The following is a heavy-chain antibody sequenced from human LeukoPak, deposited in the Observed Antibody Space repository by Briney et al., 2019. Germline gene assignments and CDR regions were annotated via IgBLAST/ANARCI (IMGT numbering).Heavy chain of an antibody. CDR3: ARETGVVGANYYYYYYGMDV. CDR1: GGSTSDYY. J-gene: IGHJ6*02. V-gene: IGHV4-59*12. CDR2: IYDSGIT. D-gene: IGHD1-26*01. Sequence: SETLSLTCTVSGGSTSDYYWSWIRQPPGKGLESIGYIYDSGITNYNPSLKSRVTISVDTSKNQFSLKLSSVTAADTAVYYCARETGVVGANYYYYYYGMDVWGQGTTVTVSS.